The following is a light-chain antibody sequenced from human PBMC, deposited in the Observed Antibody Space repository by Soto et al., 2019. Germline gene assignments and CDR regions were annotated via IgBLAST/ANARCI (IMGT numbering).Light chain of an antibody. V-gene: IGKV3-11*01. CDR2: EAS. Sequence: EIVLTQSPATLSLSPGERATLSCRASQSVSSSLAWYQQKLGQAPRLLIYEASDRATGIPARFSGSGSGTDFTLIISSLEPEDFAVYYCQQGSTWPWTFGQGTKVEIQ. CDR1: QSVSSS. CDR3: QQGSTWPWT. J-gene: IGKJ1*01.